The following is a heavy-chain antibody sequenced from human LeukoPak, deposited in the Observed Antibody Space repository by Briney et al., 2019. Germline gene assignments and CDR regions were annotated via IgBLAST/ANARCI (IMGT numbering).Heavy chain of an antibody. CDR1: GFTFSTYA. J-gene: IGHJ6*02. CDR2: IGYDGRNK. Sequence: GGSLRLSCEVSGFTFSTYAMHWVRQAPGKGLEWLSVIGYDGRNKFYADSVKGRFTISRDNAKNTLYLQMNSLRAEDTAVYYCARVLYRQWLVQYSEYGMDVWGQGTTVTVSS. D-gene: IGHD6-19*01. V-gene: IGHV3-30*04. CDR3: ARVLYRQWLVQYSEYGMDV.